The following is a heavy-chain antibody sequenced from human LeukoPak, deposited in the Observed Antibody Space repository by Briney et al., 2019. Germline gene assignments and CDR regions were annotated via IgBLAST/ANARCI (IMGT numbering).Heavy chain of an antibody. D-gene: IGHD3-10*01. Sequence: KSSETLSLTRAVYGGSFSGYYWSWIRQPPGKGLEWIGEINHSGSTNYNPSLKSRVTISVDTSKNQFSLKLSSVTAADTAVYYCARLMVRGDFDYWGQGTLVTVSS. CDR1: GGSFSGYY. CDR3: ARLMVRGDFDY. J-gene: IGHJ4*02. V-gene: IGHV4-34*01. CDR2: INHSGST.